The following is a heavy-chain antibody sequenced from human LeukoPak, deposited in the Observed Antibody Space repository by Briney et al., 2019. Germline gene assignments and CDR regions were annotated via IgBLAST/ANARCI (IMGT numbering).Heavy chain of an antibody. D-gene: IGHD5-12*01. CDR3: ANLLNSGYGEDY. Sequence: GRSLRLSCAASGFTFSSYGMHWARQGSGKGLEWVAVISYDGSDKYYADSVKGRFTISRDNSKNTLYLQMNSVRTEDTAVYYCANLLNSGYGEDYWGQGTLVTVSS. J-gene: IGHJ4*02. V-gene: IGHV3-30*18. CDR1: GFTFSSYG. CDR2: ISYDGSDK.